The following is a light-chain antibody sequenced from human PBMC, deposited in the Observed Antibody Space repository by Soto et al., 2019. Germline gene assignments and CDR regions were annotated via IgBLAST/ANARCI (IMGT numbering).Light chain of an antibody. J-gene: IGKJ5*01. CDR1: QSVTSN. Sequence: EIVMTQSPATLSVSPGESATLSCRASQSVTSNLAWYQQKLGQAPRLLIYGTSTRTTGIPSRFSGSGSGTDFTLTISSLEPEDFAVYYCQQRNDCPITFGQGTRLEIK. V-gene: IGKV3-15*01. CDR2: GTS. CDR3: QQRNDCPIT.